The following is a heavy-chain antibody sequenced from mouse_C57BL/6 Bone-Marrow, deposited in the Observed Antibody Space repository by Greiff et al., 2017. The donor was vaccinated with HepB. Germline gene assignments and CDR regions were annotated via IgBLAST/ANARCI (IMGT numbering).Heavy chain of an antibody. CDR3: TRCGWYYFDY. D-gene: IGHD2-3*01. CDR2: IYPRSGNT. Sequence: VQLQQSGAELARPGASVKLSCKASGYTFTSYGISWVKQRTGQGLEWIGEIYPRSGNTYYNEKFKGKATLTAVTSASTAYMELSSLTNEDSAVYYCTRCGWYYFDYWGQGTTLTVSS. V-gene: IGHV1-81*01. CDR1: GYTFTSYG. J-gene: IGHJ2*01.